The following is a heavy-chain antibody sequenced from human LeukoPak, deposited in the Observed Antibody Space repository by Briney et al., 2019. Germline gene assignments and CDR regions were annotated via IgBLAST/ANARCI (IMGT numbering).Heavy chain of an antibody. Sequence: GGSLRLSCAASGFTFSSYGMHWVRQAPGKGLEWVAVISYDGSNKYYADSVKGRFTISRDNSKNTLYLQMSSLRAEDTAVYYCAKVYSSGSYWFDYWGQGTLVTVSS. V-gene: IGHV3-30*18. D-gene: IGHD1-26*01. CDR1: GFTFSSYG. CDR3: AKVYSSGSYWFDY. CDR2: ISYDGSNK. J-gene: IGHJ4*02.